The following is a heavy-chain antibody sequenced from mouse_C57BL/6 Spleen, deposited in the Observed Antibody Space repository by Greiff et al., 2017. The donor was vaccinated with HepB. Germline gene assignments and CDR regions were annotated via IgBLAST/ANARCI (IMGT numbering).Heavy chain of an antibody. CDR3: ARDQGSSGLFAY. CDR1: GFTFSSYA. J-gene: IGHJ3*01. D-gene: IGHD3-2*02. V-gene: IGHV5-4*01. Sequence: VQLKESGGGLVKPGGSLKLSCAASGFTFSSYAMSWVRQTPEKRLEWVATISDGGSYTYYPDNVKGRFTISRDNAKNNLYLQMSHLKSEDTAMYYCARDQGSSGLFAYWGQGTLVTVSA. CDR2: ISDGGSYT.